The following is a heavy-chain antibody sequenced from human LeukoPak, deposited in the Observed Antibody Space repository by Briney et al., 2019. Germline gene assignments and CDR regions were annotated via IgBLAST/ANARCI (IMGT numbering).Heavy chain of an antibody. Sequence: GGSLRLSCAASGFTFSSYSMNWVRQAPGKGLEWVSSISSSSSYIYYADLVKGRFTISRDNAKNSLYLQMNSPRAEDTAVYYCARDSSGYIDYWGQGTLVTVSS. J-gene: IGHJ4*02. CDR2: ISSSSSYI. CDR3: ARDSSGYIDY. V-gene: IGHV3-21*01. CDR1: GFTFSSYS. D-gene: IGHD3-22*01.